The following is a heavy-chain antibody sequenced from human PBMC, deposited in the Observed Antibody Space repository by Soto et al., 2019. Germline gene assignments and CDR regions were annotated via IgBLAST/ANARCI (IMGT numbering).Heavy chain of an antibody. Sequence: WGTLSLTCTVSGGSISSDYWSWIRQPPGKGLEWIGYTYYSGSTNYNPSLKSRVTISVDTSKNQFSLKLSSVTAADTAVYYCAREGVAGTKGLFAYPGQRTIVPVSS. J-gene: IGHJ4*02. CDR3: AREGVAGTKGLFAY. CDR1: GGSISSDY. CDR2: TYYSGST. D-gene: IGHD6-19*01. V-gene: IGHV4-59*01.